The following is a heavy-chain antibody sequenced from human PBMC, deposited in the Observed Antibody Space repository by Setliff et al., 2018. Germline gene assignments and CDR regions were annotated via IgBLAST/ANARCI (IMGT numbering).Heavy chain of an antibody. CDR2: IRSKAYGGTP. CDR1: GFTFGDYA. V-gene: IGHV3-49*04. D-gene: IGHD3-22*01. J-gene: IGHJ4*02. Sequence: PGGSLRLSCTVSGFTFGDYAMNWVRQAPGKGLEWVGFIRSKAYGGTPEYAASVKGRFTISRDDSKSIGYLQMNSLKTEDTAVYYCAADTFDSNAQAFDYWGQGTLVTVSS. CDR3: AADTFDSNAQAFDY.